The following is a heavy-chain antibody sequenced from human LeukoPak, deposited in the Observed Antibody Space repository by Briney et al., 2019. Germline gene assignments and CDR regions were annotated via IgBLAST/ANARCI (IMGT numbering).Heavy chain of an antibody. CDR1: GGSISSGGYY. Sequence: SQTLSLTCTVSGGSISSGGYYWSWIRQHPGKGLEWIGYIYYSGSTYYNPSLKSRVTISVDTPKNQFSLKLSSVTAADTAVYYCARQVPRELLFDYWGQGTLVTVSS. CDR2: IYYSGST. J-gene: IGHJ4*02. D-gene: IGHD1-7*01. CDR3: ARQVPRELLFDY. V-gene: IGHV4-31*03.